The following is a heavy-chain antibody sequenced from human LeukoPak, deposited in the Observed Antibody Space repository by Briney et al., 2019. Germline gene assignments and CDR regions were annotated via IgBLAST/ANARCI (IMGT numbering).Heavy chain of an antibody. Sequence: SQTLSLPCTLSGGSISSGSYYWSWIRQPAGEGLEWIGRIYTSGSTNYTPSLKSRVTISVDTSKKQCSLKLSSVTGADTAVDYCARDPDGWGQGTLVTVSS. CDR2: IYTSGST. V-gene: IGHV4-61*02. CDR3: ARDPDG. CDR1: GGSISSGSYY. J-gene: IGHJ4*02.